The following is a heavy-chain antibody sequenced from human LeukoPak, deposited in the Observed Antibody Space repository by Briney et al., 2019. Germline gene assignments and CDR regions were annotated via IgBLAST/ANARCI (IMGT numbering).Heavy chain of an antibody. Sequence: PGGSLRLSCTASGFTFGDYAMTWVRQAPGKGLEWVGFIRSKVYGGTPEYAASVKGGFTISRDDSKGIAYLQMNSLKTEDTAVYYCTRDQTPYYWGQGTLVTASS. V-gene: IGHV3-49*04. CDR1: GFTFGDYA. CDR3: TRDQTPYY. J-gene: IGHJ4*02. CDR2: IRSKVYGGTP.